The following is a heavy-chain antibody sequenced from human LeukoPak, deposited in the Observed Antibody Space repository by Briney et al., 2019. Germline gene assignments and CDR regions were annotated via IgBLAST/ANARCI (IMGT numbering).Heavy chain of an antibody. CDR2: INHSGST. J-gene: IGHJ4*02. CDR1: GGSFSGYY. V-gene: IGHV4-34*01. D-gene: IGHD3-22*01. Sequence: SETLSLTCAVYGGSFSGYYWSWIRQPPGKGLEWIGEINHSGSTNYNPSLKSRVTISVDTSKNQFSLRLNSVSAADTAVYYCARGGYFDSSGYPNPLDSWGQGTLVTVSA. CDR3: ARGGYFDSSGYPNPLDS.